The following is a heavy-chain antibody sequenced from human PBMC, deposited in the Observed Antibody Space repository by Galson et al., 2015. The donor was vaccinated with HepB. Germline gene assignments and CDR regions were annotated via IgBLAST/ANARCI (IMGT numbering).Heavy chain of an antibody. Sequence: SLRLSCAASGFTFSSYSMNWVRQAPGKGLEWVSYISSSSSTIYYADSVKGRFTISRDNAKNSLYLQMNSLRDEDTAVYYCARDRWDGDVYSSGWYVFDYWGQGTLVTVSS. CDR2: ISSSSSTI. D-gene: IGHD6-19*01. J-gene: IGHJ4*02. CDR3: ARDRWDGDVYSSGWYVFDY. V-gene: IGHV3-48*02. CDR1: GFTFSSYS.